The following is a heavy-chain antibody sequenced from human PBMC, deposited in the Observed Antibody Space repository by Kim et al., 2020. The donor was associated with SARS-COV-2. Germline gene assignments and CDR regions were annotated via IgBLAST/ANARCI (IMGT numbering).Heavy chain of an antibody. D-gene: IGHD6-13*01. Sequence: YVDAVKCRFTISRDNAKNSLYLQMNSLRAEDTTVYYCGRSNSGTAAGKVDSWGQGTLVTVSS. V-gene: IGHV3-7*03. J-gene: IGHJ4*02. CDR3: GRSNSGTAAGKVDS.